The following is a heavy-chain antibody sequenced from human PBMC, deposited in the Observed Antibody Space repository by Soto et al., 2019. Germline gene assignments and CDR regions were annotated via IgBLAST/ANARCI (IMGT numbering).Heavy chain of an antibody. V-gene: IGHV3-30*18. D-gene: IGHD3-10*01. Sequence: GGSLRLSCAASGFTFSSYGMHWVRQAPGKGLEWVAVISYDGSNKYYADSVKGRFTISRDNSKNTLYLQMNSLRAEDTAVYYCAKDRRGSGSYYNHYYYYGMDVWGQGTTVTVSS. CDR2: ISYDGSNK. CDR1: GFTFSSYG. CDR3: AKDRRGSGSYYNHYYYYGMDV. J-gene: IGHJ6*02.